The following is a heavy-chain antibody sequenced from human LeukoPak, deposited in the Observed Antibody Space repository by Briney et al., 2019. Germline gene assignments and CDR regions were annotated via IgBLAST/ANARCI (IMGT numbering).Heavy chain of an antibody. V-gene: IGHV4-59*01. CDR3: ARGQRSYFRAVDD. CDR2: VHYSGNT. D-gene: IGHD1-26*01. J-gene: IGHJ4*02. Sequence: SETLSLTCTVSGASIRTYYWGWIRQPPGKGLEWVGYVHYSGNTNYSPPLKSRVTMSVDTSKNQFSLKLSSVTAADTALYYCARGQRSYFRAVDDWGQGPLVTVSS. CDR1: GASIRTYY.